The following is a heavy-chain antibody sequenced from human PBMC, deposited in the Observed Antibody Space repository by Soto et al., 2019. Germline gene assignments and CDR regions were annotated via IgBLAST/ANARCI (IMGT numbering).Heavy chain of an antibody. D-gene: IGHD1-26*01. CDR2: IIPIFGTA. CDR1: GGSYSSNS. V-gene: IGHV1-69*01. CDR3: ASHSGSSPEGRYYYGMDV. Sequence: SVKVTYKESGGSYSSNSRSLLRHSPGQGLEWMRGIIPIFGTADYAQKCQGRVTITADESTSTAYMELSSLRSEDTAVYYCASHSGSSPEGRYYYGMDVWGQGTTVTVSS. J-gene: IGHJ6*01.